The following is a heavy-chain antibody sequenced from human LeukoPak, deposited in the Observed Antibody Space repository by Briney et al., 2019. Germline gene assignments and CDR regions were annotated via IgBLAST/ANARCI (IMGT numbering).Heavy chain of an antibody. J-gene: IGHJ4*02. CDR2: ISGSGGST. CDR3: AKDGLFLSLTTET. V-gene: IGHV3-23*01. D-gene: IGHD4-17*01. CDR1: GFTFSSYG. Sequence: GGTLRLSCAASGFTFSSYGMSWVRQAPGKGLEWVSAISGSGGSTYYADSVKGRFTVSRDNSKNTLYLQMNSLRAEDTAVYYCAKDGLFLSLTTETGGQGTLVTVSS.